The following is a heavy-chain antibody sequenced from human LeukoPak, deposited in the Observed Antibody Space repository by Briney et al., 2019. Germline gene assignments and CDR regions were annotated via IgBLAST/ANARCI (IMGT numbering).Heavy chain of an antibody. CDR1: GFTFSSYW. CDR3: ATGVEY. CDR2: INTDGSST. J-gene: IGHJ4*02. D-gene: IGHD7-27*01. V-gene: IGHV3-74*01. Sequence: SGGSLRLSCEASGFTFSSYWMHWVRQAPGRGLVWVSRINTDGSSTSYADSVKGRFTISRDNAKNTLYLQMNSLRDEDTAVYYCATGVEYWGQGTLVTVSS.